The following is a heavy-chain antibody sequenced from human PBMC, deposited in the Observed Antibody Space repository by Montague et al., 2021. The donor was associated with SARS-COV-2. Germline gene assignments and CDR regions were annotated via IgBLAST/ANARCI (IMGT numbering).Heavy chain of an antibody. CDR1: GGSNSSSSNY. Sequence: SETLSLTCTVSGGSNSSSSNYWGWIRQPPGKGLEWIGSIYYSGSTYYNPSLKSRVTISVDTSKNQFSLKLSSVTAADTAVYYCARVGRQQLVRLSGMDVWGQGTTVTVSS. D-gene: IGHD6-13*01. CDR3: ARVGRQQLVRLSGMDV. J-gene: IGHJ6*02. V-gene: IGHV4-39*07. CDR2: IYYSGST.